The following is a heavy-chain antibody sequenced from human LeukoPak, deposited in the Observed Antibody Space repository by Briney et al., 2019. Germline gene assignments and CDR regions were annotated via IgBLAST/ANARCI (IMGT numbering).Heavy chain of an antibody. CDR1: GFTFSSYG. CDR2: IPYDGSNK. D-gene: IGHD3-10*01. J-gene: IGHJ5*02. V-gene: IGHV3-30*02. CDR3: ARARRSGGITLLRGVKDRGWFDP. Sequence: GGSLRLSCAASGFTFSSYGMHWVRQAPGKGLEWVAFIPYDGSNKYYGDSVKGRFTTSSDNSKNTLYLQMNSLRAEDTAVYYCARARRSGGITLLRGVKDRGWFDPWGQGTLVTVSS.